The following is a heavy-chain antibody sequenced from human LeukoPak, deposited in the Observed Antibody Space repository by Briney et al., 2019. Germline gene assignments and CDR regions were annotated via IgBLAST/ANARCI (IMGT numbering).Heavy chain of an antibody. V-gene: IGHV3-30*18. Sequence: GGSLRLSCAASGFSFSSYGMHWVRQAPGKGLEWVAAILYDGSNKYYADSVKGRFTISRDNSKNTLYLQMNSLRGEDTAVYYCAKSLLTTASGTGRAFDIWGQGTMVTVSA. CDR1: GFSFSSYG. CDR3: AKSLLTTASGTGRAFDI. D-gene: IGHD1-26*01. J-gene: IGHJ3*02. CDR2: ILYDGSNK.